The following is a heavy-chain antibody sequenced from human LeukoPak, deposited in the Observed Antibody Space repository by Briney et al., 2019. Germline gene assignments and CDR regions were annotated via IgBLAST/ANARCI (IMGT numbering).Heavy chain of an antibody. CDR1: GGSISSYY. CDR2: IYYSGST. Sequence: PSETLSLTCTVSGGSISSYYWSWIRQPPGKGLEWIGYIYYSGSTNYNPSLKSRVTISVDTSKNQFSLKLSSVTAADTAVYYCARVGMEDAFDIWGQGTMVTVSS. J-gene: IGHJ3*02. D-gene: IGHD1-1*01. CDR3: ARVGMEDAFDI. V-gene: IGHV4-59*01.